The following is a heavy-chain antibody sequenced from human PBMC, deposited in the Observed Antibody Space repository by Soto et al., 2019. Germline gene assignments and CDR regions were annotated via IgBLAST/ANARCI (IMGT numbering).Heavy chain of an antibody. CDR1: GFTFSSYA. Sequence: GGSLRLSCAASGFTFSSYAMHWVRQAPGKGLEWVAVISYDGSNKYYADSVKGRFTISRDNSKNTLYLQMNSLRAEDTAVYYCARVQLPTDYYYYGMDVWGQGTTVTVSS. J-gene: IGHJ6*02. D-gene: IGHD5-18*01. CDR2: ISYDGSNK. CDR3: ARVQLPTDYYYYGMDV. V-gene: IGHV3-30-3*01.